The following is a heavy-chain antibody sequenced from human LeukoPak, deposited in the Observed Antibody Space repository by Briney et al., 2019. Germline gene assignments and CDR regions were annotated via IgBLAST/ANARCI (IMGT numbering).Heavy chain of an antibody. CDR2: ISGSGALT. CDR1: GFTFGTSD. Sequence: SGGSLRLSCVASGFTFGTSDMTWVRQAPGKGLEWVSSISGSGALTFYADSVKGRFTISRDNSKNTLYLQMNSLRAEDMALYYCAGKIGDYFDYWGLGTLVTVSS. J-gene: IGHJ4*02. V-gene: IGHV3-23*01. D-gene: IGHD3-16*01. CDR3: AGKIGDYFDY.